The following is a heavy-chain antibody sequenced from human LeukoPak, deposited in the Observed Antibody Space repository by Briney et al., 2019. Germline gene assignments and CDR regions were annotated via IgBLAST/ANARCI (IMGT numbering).Heavy chain of an antibody. Sequence: GGSHRLSRAASGFTFSRYWMTWVRQAPGKGLEWVATIKEDGREKYCADSVKGRCTISRDNAKKSLYLQMNSLRAEDTAIYHCARESLLGGIDYWGQGTLVTVSS. CDR1: GFTFSRYW. D-gene: IGHD3-16*01. J-gene: IGHJ4*02. V-gene: IGHV3-7*04. CDR2: IKEDGREK. CDR3: ARESLLGGIDY.